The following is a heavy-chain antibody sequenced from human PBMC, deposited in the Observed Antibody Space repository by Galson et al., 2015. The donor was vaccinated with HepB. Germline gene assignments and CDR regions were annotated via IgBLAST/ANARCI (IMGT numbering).Heavy chain of an antibody. J-gene: IGHJ5*02. CDR1: GFTFHTPN. D-gene: IGHD3-3*01. Sequence: SLRLYSLAPGFTFHTPNMRCALQAPGKGLESISYIRATGTTIDSAASVKGRFTISRDNAKNSLYLQMSSLRAEDTAVYYRARDSRATFGEPNWFDPWGQGTLVIVSS. CDR2: IRATGTTI. V-gene: IGHV3-48*01. CDR3: ARDSRATFGEPNWFDP.